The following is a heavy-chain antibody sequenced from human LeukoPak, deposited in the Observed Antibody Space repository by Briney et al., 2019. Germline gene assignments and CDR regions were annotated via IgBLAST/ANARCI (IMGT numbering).Heavy chain of an antibody. CDR1: GFTFSSYG. D-gene: IGHD6-13*01. CDR2: IRYDGSNK. J-gene: IGHJ4*02. CDR3: ARDIRVGTAGSYFDY. Sequence: GGSLRLSCAASGFTFSSYGMHWVRQAPGKGLEWVAFIRYDGSNKYYADSVKGRFTISRDNSKNTLYLQMNSLRAEDTAVYYCARDIRVGTAGSYFDYWGQGTLVTVSS. V-gene: IGHV3-30*02.